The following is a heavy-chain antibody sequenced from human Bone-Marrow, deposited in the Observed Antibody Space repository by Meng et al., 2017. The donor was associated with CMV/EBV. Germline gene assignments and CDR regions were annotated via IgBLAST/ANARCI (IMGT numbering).Heavy chain of an antibody. CDR1: GFTFINYW. CDR2: INQDGSEK. V-gene: IGHV3-7*01. D-gene: IGHD3-3*01. J-gene: IGHJ4*02. Sequence: GGSLRLSCAASGFTFINYWMSWVRQAPGKGLEWVANINQDGSEKYYVDSVKGRFTISRDNAKNSLYLQMNSLRAEDTAVYYCAMWVRDFWSGSPRRLLFPSDYWGQGKLVNVDS. CDR3: AMWVRDFWSGSPRRLLFPSDY.